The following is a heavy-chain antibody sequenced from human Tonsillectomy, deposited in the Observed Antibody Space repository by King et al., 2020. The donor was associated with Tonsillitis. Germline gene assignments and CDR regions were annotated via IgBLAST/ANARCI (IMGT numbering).Heavy chain of an antibody. J-gene: IGHJ3*02. Sequence: QLVQSGAEVKKPGASVKASCKVSGYTLTELSMHWVRQAPGKGLEWMGGFDPEDGETIYAQKFQGRVTMTEDTSTDTAYMELSSLRSEDTAVYYCATDPVLVRGVDNAFDIWGQGTMVTVSS. D-gene: IGHD3-10*01. CDR1: GYTLTELS. CDR2: FDPEDGET. CDR3: ATDPVLVRGVDNAFDI. V-gene: IGHV1-24*01.